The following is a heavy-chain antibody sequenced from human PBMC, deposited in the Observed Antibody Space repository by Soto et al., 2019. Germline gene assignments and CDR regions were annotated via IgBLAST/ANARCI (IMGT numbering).Heavy chain of an antibody. V-gene: IGHV3-53*01. D-gene: IGHD2-2*01. CDR3: ARCSLVVVPAPGFDP. Sequence: PGGSLRLSCAASGFTVSSHYMSWVRQAPGKGLEWVSVIYSGGSTYYADSVKGRFTISRDNSKNTLYLQMNSLRAEDTAVYYCARCSLVVVPAPGFDPWGRGTLVTVSS. CDR2: IYSGGST. J-gene: IGHJ5*02. CDR1: GFTVSSHY.